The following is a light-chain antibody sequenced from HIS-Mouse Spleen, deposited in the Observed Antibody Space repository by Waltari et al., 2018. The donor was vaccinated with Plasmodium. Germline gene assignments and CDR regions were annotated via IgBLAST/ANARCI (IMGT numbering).Light chain of an antibody. Sequence: QSALTQPRSVSGSPGPSVTISCTVTSSDVGVYNYVSCYQQHPGKAPKLMIYDVSKRPSGVPDRFSGSKSGNTASLTISGLQAEDEADYYCCSYAGSYTYVFGTGTKVTVL. CDR1: SSDVGVYNY. J-gene: IGLJ1*01. V-gene: IGLV2-11*01. CDR3: CSYAGSYTYV. CDR2: DVS.